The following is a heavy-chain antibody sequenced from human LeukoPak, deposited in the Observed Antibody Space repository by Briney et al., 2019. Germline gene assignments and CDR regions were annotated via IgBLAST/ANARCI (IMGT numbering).Heavy chain of an antibody. Sequence: QPGGSLRLSCAASGFTFSSYAMSWVRQAPGKGLEWVSAISGSGGTTYYADSVKGRSTISRDNSKNTLYLQMNSLRAEDTAVYYCAKDSGIFRLIAVAGTSAYFDYWGQGTLVTVSS. CDR2: ISGSGGTT. J-gene: IGHJ4*02. CDR1: GFTFSSYA. D-gene: IGHD6-19*01. CDR3: AKDSGIFRLIAVAGTSAYFDY. V-gene: IGHV3-23*01.